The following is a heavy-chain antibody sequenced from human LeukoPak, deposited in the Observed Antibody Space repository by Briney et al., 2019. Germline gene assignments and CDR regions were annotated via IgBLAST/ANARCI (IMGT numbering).Heavy chain of an antibody. CDR3: ASSPSGWFNFDY. CDR2: IYSGGST. Sequence: GRSLRLSCAASGFTVSSNYMSWVRQAPGKGLEWVSVIYSGGSTYYADSVKGRFTISRDNSKNTLYLQMNSLRAEDTAVYYCASSPSGWFNFDYWGQGTLVTVSS. V-gene: IGHV3-53*01. D-gene: IGHD6-19*01. CDR1: GFTVSSNY. J-gene: IGHJ4*02.